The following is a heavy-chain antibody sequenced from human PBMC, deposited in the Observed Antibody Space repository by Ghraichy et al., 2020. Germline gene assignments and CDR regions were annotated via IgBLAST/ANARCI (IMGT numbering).Heavy chain of an antibody. CDR2: LHSGGNT. CDR3: ASREFSGGRFYWYFAF. D-gene: IGHD2-15*01. CDR1: GFTVSSNY. V-gene: IGHV3-53*01. Sequence: GGSLRLSCAASGFTVSSNYMSWVRQAPGKGLEWVSSLHSGGNTNYADSVKGRFTISRDSSKNTLSLQMSSLIFEDTAVYYCASREFSGGRFYWYFAFWGRGTLVTVSS. J-gene: IGHJ2*01.